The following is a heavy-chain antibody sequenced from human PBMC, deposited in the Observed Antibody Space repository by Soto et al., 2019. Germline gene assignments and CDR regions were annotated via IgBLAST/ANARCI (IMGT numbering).Heavy chain of an antibody. CDR3: ARDRSMVTAYYYYYGMDV. CDR2: TYYRSKWYN. J-gene: IGHJ6*02. V-gene: IGHV6-1*01. Sequence: SETLSLTCAISGGSVSSNSAAWNWIRQSPSRGLEWLGRTYYRSKWYNDYAVSVKSRITINPDTSKNQFSLQLNSVTPEDTAVYYCARDRSMVTAYYYYYGMDVWGQGTTVTVSS. D-gene: IGHD5-18*01. CDR1: GGSVSSNSAA.